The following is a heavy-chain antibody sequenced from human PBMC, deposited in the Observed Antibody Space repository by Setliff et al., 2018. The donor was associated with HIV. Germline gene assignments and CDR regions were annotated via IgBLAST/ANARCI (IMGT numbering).Heavy chain of an antibody. CDR1: GGSFSDYS. CDR2: IIHSGIT. V-gene: IGHV4-34*01. J-gene: IGHJ4*02. D-gene: IGHD3-10*01. CDR3: ARGSPMVRGVITPFDY. Sequence: SETLSLTCAVSGGSFSDYSWTWIRQPPGKGLEWIGEIIHSGITNYSPSLKSRVTISVDTSKNHFSLRLTSVTAADTAVYYCARGSPMVRGVITPFDYWGQGTPVTVS.